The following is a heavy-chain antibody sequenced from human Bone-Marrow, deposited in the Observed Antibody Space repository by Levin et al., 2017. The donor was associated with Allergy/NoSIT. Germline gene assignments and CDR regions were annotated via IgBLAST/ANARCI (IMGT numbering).Heavy chain of an antibody. CDR2: ISATGGTT. Sequence: GGSLRLSCAASGFTFSSYVMIWVRQTPGKGLEWVSGISATGGTTTYADSVKGRFTISRDNPKNTLYLQMNSLRAEDTALYYCAKSLGTTSPRTPGYWGQGTLVTVSS. J-gene: IGHJ4*02. CDR1: GFTFSSYV. CDR3: AKSLGTTSPRTPGY. D-gene: IGHD2-2*01. V-gene: IGHV3-23*01.